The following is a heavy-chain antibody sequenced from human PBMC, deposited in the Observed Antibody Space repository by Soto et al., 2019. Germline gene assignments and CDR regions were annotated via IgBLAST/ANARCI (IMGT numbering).Heavy chain of an antibody. J-gene: IGHJ4*02. D-gene: IGHD3-3*01. CDR1: GFTFSSYA. CDR2: ISVSGTNK. Sequence: GGSLRLSCAASGFTFSSYAMSWVRQAPGKGLEWVSGISVSGTNKYYADAVKGRFTISRDNSKNTLYLQMNNLRAEDTAVYYCADGGEWSFNFVYWGQGTQVTVSS. V-gene: IGHV3-23*01. CDR3: ADGGEWSFNFVY.